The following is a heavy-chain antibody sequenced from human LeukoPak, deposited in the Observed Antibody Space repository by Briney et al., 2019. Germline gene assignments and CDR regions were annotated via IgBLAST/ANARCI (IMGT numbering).Heavy chain of an antibody. D-gene: IGHD3-9*01. CDR2: INHSGST. V-gene: IGHV4-34*01. CDR1: GGSFSGYY. CDR3: ASDILTSYFDY. Sequence: SETLSLTCAVYGGSFSGYYWSWIRQPPGKGLEWIGEINHSGSTNYNPSLKSRVTISVDTSKNQFSLKLSSVTAADTAVYYCASDILTSYFDYLGQGTLVTVSS. J-gene: IGHJ4*02.